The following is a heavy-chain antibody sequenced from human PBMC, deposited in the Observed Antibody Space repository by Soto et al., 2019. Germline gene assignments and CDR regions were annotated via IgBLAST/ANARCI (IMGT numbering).Heavy chain of an antibody. CDR1: GGSMRNYF. Sequence: SETLSLTCTVSGGSMRNYFWTWIRQPPGKGLAWIGYIHYSGATSFFPSYNPSLRSRVTISEDTSKNQFSLKLLSVTTADTAVYFCAAGEASSRNLAPYYLDFWGQGTLVTVSS. CDR3: AAGEASSRNLAPYYLDF. D-gene: IGHD6-13*01. CDR2: IHYSGAT. V-gene: IGHV4-59*01. J-gene: IGHJ4*02.